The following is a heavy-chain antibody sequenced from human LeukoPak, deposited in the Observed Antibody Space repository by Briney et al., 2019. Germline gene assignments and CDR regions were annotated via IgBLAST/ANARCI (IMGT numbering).Heavy chain of an antibody. D-gene: IGHD6-13*01. V-gene: IGHV3-11*04. CDR3: ARVSSSWANDAFDI. CDR2: ISSSGSTI. CDR1: GFTFSDYY. Sequence: GGSLRLSCAASGFTFSDYYMSWIRQAPGKGLEWVSYISSSGSTIYYADSVKGRFTISRDNAKNSLYLQMNSLRAEDTAVYYCARVSSSWANDAFDIWGQGTMVTVSS. J-gene: IGHJ3*02.